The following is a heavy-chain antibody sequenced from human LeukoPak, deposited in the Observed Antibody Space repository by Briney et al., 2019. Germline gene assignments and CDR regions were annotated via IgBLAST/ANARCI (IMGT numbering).Heavy chain of an antibody. V-gene: IGHV1-69*05. CDR2: IIPIFDSA. D-gene: IGHD3-22*01. CDR1: GGTFTNYA. Sequence: SVKVSCKASGGTFTNYAFNWVRQAPGQGLEWMGRIIPIFDSAHYAQRFQGRITITTDETSPTAYMTLSSLTSDDTAVSYCASPDASIYSESSTSPTSTDCGQGTLVTVSS. CDR3: ASPDASIYSESSTSPTSTD. J-gene: IGHJ4*02.